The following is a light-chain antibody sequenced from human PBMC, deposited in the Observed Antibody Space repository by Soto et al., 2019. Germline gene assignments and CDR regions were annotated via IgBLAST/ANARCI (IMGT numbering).Light chain of an antibody. CDR1: QSVGSW. Sequence: DIQLTQSPSTLSASVGDRVTITCRASQSVGSWLAWYQQRPGKAPRLLIYDASSSDSGVPARFSGSGSGTEFTLTVSSLQPDDFATYYCQQYDDYSWKTFGQGTKV. CDR2: DAS. CDR3: QQYDDYSWKT. J-gene: IGKJ1*01. V-gene: IGKV1-5*01.